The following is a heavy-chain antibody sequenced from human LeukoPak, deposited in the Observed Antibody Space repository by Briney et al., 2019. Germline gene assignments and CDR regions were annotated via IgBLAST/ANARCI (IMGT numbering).Heavy chain of an antibody. CDR2: ISSGSSYI. CDR3: ARGGY. CDR1: GFIFSSYS. J-gene: IGHJ4*02. Sequence: GGFLRLSCAASGFIFSSYSMNRVRQAPGKGLEWVSSISSGSSYIYYADSAKGRFTISRDNAKNSLYLQMNSLRAEDTAVYYCARGGYWGQGTLVTVSS. V-gene: IGHV3-21*01. D-gene: IGHD3-10*01.